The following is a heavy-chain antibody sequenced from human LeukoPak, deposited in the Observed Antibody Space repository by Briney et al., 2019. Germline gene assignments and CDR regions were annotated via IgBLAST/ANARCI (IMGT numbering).Heavy chain of an antibody. V-gene: IGHV1-69*04. CDR1: GGTFSSYA. Sequence: SVKVSCKASGGTFSSYAISWVRQAPGQGLEWMGRIIPILGIANYVQKFQGRVTITADKSTSTAYMELSSLRSEDTAVYYCAVSPHRYYDSSGYSKGRYYFDYWGQGTLVTVSS. D-gene: IGHD3-22*01. CDR2: IIPILGIA. J-gene: IGHJ4*02. CDR3: AVSPHRYYDSSGYSKGRYYFDY.